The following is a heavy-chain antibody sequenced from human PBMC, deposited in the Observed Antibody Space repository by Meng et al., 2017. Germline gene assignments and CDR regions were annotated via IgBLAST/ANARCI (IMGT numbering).Heavy chain of an antibody. CDR1: GDSVSRTSAA. Sequence: QIQREQSSPRLVNPSQAPSLTSAISGDSVSRTSAAWNWIRKSPSRGLEWLGRAYYRSKWYHDYAESVKSRISIDPDTSKNQFSLQLRSVTPEDSAVYYCARGSYSFDSWGQRTLVTVSS. CDR2: AYYRSKWYH. J-gene: IGHJ4*02. V-gene: IGHV6-1*01. D-gene: IGHD1-26*01. CDR3: ARGSYSFDS.